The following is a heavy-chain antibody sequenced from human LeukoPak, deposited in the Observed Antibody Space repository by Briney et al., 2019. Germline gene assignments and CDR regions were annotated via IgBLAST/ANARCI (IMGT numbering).Heavy chain of an antibody. V-gene: IGHV4-59*01. CDR1: GGSISSYY. CDR3: ARGGWNKFDY. D-gene: IGHD3-22*01. CDR2: IFYSGTT. J-gene: IGHJ4*02. Sequence: SETLSLTCTVSGGSISSYYWSWIRQPPGKGLEWIGFIFYSGTTNYNPSLKSRVTISVDTSQNQFSLKLSSVTAADTAVYYCARGGWNKFDYWGQGTLVTVSS.